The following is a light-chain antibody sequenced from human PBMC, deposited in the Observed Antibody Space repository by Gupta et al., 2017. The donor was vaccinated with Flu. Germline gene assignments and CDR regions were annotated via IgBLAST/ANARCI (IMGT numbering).Light chain of an antibody. CDR3: QSYDSSLSAWV. CDR1: SSNIGAGYD. CDR2: GNG. Sequence: QSVLTQPPSVSGAPGQRVTISCTGSSSNIGAGYDVHWYQHLPGTAPKLLIYGNGNRPSGVPDRFSGSKSGTSASLAITGLQAEDEADYYCQSYDSSLSAWVFGGGTKLTVL. V-gene: IGLV1-40*01. J-gene: IGLJ2*01.